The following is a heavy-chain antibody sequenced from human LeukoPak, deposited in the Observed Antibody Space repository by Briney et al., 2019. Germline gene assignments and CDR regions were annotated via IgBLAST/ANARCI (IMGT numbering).Heavy chain of an antibody. CDR2: IKPDGGEK. CDR3: VRGSSGTAVRGISWAWFDP. J-gene: IGHJ5*02. CDR1: GFTFSSYW. V-gene: IGHV3-7*05. D-gene: IGHD3-10*01. Sequence: GGSLRLSCAASGFTFSSYWMTWVRQAPGTGLQWVANIKPDGGEKYYVDSVKGRFTISRDNAKNSLYLEMNSLRPEDTAVYYCVRGSSGTAVRGISWAWFDPWGQGTLVTVCS.